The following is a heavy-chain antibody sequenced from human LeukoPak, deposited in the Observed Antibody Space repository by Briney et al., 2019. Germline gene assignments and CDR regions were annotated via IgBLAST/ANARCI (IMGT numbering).Heavy chain of an antibody. CDR1: GCTFTSYY. CDR3: ARERAVQGYCSGGSCYINDY. D-gene: IGHD2-15*01. V-gene: IGHV1-2*06. Sequence: GASVKVSCKASGCTFTSYYMHWVRQAPGQGLEWMGRINPNSGGTNYAQKFQGRVTMTRDTSISTAYMELSRLRSDDTAGYYCARERAVQGYCSGGSCYINDYWGQGTLVTVSS. J-gene: IGHJ4*02. CDR2: INPNSGGT.